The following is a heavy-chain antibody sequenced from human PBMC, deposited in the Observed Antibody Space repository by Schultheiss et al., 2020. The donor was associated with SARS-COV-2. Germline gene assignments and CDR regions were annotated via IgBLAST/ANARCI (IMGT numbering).Heavy chain of an antibody. D-gene: IGHD3-22*01. V-gene: IGHV3-48*04. J-gene: IGHJ3*02. Sequence: GGSLRLSCAASGFTFSSYSMNWVRQAPGKGLEWVSYISSSSSTIYYADSVKGRFTISRDNAKNSLYLQMNSLRAEDTAVYYCAKGLALTYYYDSSGGDAFDIWGQGTMVTVSS. CDR3: AKGLALTYYYDSSGGDAFDI. CDR1: GFTFSSYS. CDR2: ISSSSSTI.